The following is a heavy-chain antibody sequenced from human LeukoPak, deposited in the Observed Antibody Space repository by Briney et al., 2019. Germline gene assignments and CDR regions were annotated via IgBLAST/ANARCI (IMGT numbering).Heavy chain of an antibody. CDR3: ASEHDSSGYYYNWFDP. CDR2: ISGSGGST. Sequence: GGSLRLSCAASGFTFSNAWMSWVRQAPGKGLEWVSAISGSGGSTYYADSVKGRFTISRDNSKNTLYLQMNSLRAEDTAVYYCASEHDSSGYYYNWFDPWGQGTLVTVSS. CDR1: GFTFSNAW. D-gene: IGHD3-22*01. V-gene: IGHV3-23*01. J-gene: IGHJ5*02.